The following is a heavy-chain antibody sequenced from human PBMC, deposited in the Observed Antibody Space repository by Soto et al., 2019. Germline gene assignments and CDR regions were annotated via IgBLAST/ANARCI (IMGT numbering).Heavy chain of an antibody. CDR2: ISYDGSNK. D-gene: IGHD5-18*01. CDR3: AKDWAAMELLDY. Sequence: TGGSLRLSCAASGFTFSSYGMHWVRQAPGKGLEWVAVISYDGSNKYYADSVKGRFTISRDNSKNTLYLQMNSLRAEDTAVYYCAKDWAAMELLDYWGQGTLVTVSS. V-gene: IGHV3-30*18. CDR1: GFTFSSYG. J-gene: IGHJ4*02.